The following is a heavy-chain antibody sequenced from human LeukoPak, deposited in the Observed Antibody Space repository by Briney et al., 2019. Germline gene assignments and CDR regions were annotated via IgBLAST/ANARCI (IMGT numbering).Heavy chain of an antibody. D-gene: IGHD2-15*01. CDR3: ARGYCSGGSCYLNWFDP. CDR1: GGCISSYY. J-gene: IGHJ5*02. V-gene: IGHV4-59*08. CDR2: IYYSGST. Sequence: SETLSLTCTVSGGCISSYYWSWIRQPPGKGLEGMGYIYYSGSTNYNPSLKSRVTISVDTSKTQFSLKLSSVTAADTAVSHCARGYCSGGSCYLNWFDPWGQGTLVTVSS.